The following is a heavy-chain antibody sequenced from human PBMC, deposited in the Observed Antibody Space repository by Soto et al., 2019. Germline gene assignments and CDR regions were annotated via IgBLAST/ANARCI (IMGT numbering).Heavy chain of an antibody. CDR2: INPKSGGT. J-gene: IGHJ6*02. CDR1: GYSFTDYH. D-gene: IGHD2-8*01. Sequence: QVQLVQSGAEVKKPGASVKVSCKASGYSFTDYHIHWVRQAPGQGLEWLGRINPKSGGTSTAQKFQGWVTMTTDTSISTASMALTRLTSDDTAIYYCARGDSTDCSNGVCSFFYNPDMNVWGQGTTVTVSS. CDR3: ARGDSTDCSNGVCSFFYNPDMNV. V-gene: IGHV1-2*04.